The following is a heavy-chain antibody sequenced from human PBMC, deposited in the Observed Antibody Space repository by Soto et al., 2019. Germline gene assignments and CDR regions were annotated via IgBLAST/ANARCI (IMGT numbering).Heavy chain of an antibody. J-gene: IGHJ4*02. V-gene: IGHV2-70*01. CDR3: ARMRFWSGYYTYFDY. CDR2: IGWDDDK. D-gene: IGHD3-3*01. Sequence: SGPTLVNPTQTLTLTCTFSGFSLSTSGMCVSWIRQPPGKALEWLALIGWDDDKYYSTSLKTRLTISKDTSKNQVVLTMTNMDPVDTVTYYCARMRFWSGYYTYFDYWGQGTQVTVSS. CDR1: GFSLSTSGMC.